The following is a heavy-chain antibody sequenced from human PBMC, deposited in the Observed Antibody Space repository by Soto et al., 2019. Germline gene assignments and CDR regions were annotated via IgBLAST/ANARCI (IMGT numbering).Heavy chain of an antibody. V-gene: IGHV4-31*03. Sequence: QVQLQESGPGLVKPSQTLSLTCTVSGGSISSGGYYWTWIRQHPGKGLEWIGYNYYSGITYYNPSLKIRVTISLATSKNQFSLKLSSVTAADTAVYYCARGSSIAGLYYGMDVWGQETTVTVSS. CDR3: ARGSSIAGLYYGMDV. CDR2: NYYSGIT. CDR1: GGSISSGGYY. J-gene: IGHJ6*02. D-gene: IGHD6-6*01.